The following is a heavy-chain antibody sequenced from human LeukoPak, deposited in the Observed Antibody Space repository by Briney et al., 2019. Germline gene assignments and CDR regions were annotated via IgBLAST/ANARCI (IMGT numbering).Heavy chain of an antibody. CDR1: GGTFSSYA. Sequence: GASVKVSCKASGGTFSSYAISWVRQAPGQGLEWMGRIIPILGIANYAQKFQGRVTITADKSTSTAYMELSSLRSEDTAVYYCARESNVDTAMAPPSYWGQGTLVTVSS. J-gene: IGHJ4*02. CDR2: IIPILGIA. V-gene: IGHV1-69*04. CDR3: ARESNVDTAMAPPSY. D-gene: IGHD5-18*01.